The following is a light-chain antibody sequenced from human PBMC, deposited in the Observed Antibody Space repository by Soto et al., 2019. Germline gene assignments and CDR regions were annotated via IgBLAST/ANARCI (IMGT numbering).Light chain of an antibody. CDR3: SSYTSSSKGV. J-gene: IGLJ1*01. V-gene: IGLV2-14*01. CDR2: AVS. Sequence: QSALTQPASVSGSPGQSITISCTGTSSDVGGYNYVSWYQQHPGKAPKLMIYAVSNRPSGVSNRFSGSKSGNPASLTISGLQAEDEADSYCSSYTSSSKGVFGPGTKVTVL. CDR1: SSDVGGYNY.